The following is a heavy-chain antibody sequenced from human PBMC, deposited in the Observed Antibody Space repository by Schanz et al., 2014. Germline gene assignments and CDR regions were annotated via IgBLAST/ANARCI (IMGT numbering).Heavy chain of an antibody. D-gene: IGHD6-19*01. Sequence: VQLVESGGGLVQPGGSLRLSCAASGFTFSSYAMSWVRQAPGKGLEWVGIIWYDGSKTYYADSVRGRFTISRENSKNTLHLQMNSLRAEDTAVYHCAKDLPAVAVAPLMTGLYDSWGQGTLVTVSS. CDR3: AKDLPAVAVAPLMTGLYDS. J-gene: IGHJ4*02. V-gene: IGHV3-33*06. CDR1: GFTFSSYA. CDR2: IWYDGSKT.